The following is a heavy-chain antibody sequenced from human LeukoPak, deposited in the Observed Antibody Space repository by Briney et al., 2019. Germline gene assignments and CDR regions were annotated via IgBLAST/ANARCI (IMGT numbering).Heavy chain of an antibody. CDR3: ASKGSIAARHGFDY. D-gene: IGHD6-6*01. CDR2: IYSGGST. J-gene: IGHJ4*02. CDR1: GFTVSSNY. Sequence: GGSLRLSCAASGFTVSSNYMSWVRQAPGKGLEWVSVIYSGGSTYYADSVKGRFTISRDNSKNTLYLQMNSLRVEDTAVYYCASKGSIAARHGFDYWGQGTLVTVSS. V-gene: IGHV3-66*02.